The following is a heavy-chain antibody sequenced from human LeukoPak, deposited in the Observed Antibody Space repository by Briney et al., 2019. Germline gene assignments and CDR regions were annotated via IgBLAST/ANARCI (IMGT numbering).Heavy chain of an antibody. CDR3: ATDLSSGYSRAYYFDY. D-gene: IGHD3-22*01. J-gene: IGHJ4*02. CDR2: FDPEDGET. CDR1: GYTLTELS. Sequence: ASVKVSCKVSGYTLTELSMHWVRQAPGKGLEWMGGFDPEDGETIYAQKFQGRVTMTEDTSTDTAYMELSSLRSEDTAVYYCATDLSSGYSRAYYFDYWGQGTLVTVSS. V-gene: IGHV1-24*01.